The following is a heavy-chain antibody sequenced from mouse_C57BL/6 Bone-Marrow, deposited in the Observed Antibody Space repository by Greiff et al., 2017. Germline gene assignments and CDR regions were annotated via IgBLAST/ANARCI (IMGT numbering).Heavy chain of an antibody. J-gene: IGHJ1*03. CDR3: ARAYYGSSYDWYFDV. CDR1: GFTFSSYA. V-gene: IGHV5-4*01. Sequence: DVQLQESGGGLVKPGGSLKLSCAASGFTFSSYAMSWVRQTPEKRLEWVATISDGGSYTYYPDNVKGRFTISRDNAKNNLYLQMSHLKSEDTAMYYCARAYYGSSYDWYFDVWGTGTTVTVSS. CDR2: ISDGGSYT. D-gene: IGHD1-1*01.